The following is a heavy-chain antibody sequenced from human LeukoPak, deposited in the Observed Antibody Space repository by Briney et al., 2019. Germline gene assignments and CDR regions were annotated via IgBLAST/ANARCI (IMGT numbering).Heavy chain of an antibody. J-gene: IGHJ5*02. CDR2: INPKSGGT. Sequence: ASVKVSCKASGYTFTGYFMHWVRQAPGQGLEWMGWINPKSGGTNYAQKFQGRVTMTRDTSISTAYLGLSRLRSDDTAVYYCARGEHTYLYDSSGFDYHLWGQGTLVTVSS. D-gene: IGHD3-22*01. CDR3: ARGEHTYLYDSSGFDYHL. V-gene: IGHV1-2*02. CDR1: GYTFTGYF.